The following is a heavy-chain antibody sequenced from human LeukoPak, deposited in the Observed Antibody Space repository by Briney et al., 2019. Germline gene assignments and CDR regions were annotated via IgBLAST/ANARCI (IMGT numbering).Heavy chain of an antibody. CDR1: GFTFSSYA. V-gene: IGHV3-30-3*01. CDR2: ISYDGSNK. CDR3: ASPYHYSSSRGYYYYGMDV. Sequence: GGSLRLSCAASGFTFSSYAMHWVRQAPGKGLEWVAVISYDGSNKYYADSVKGRFTISRDNSKNTLYLQMNSLRAEDTAVYYCASPYHYSSSRGYYYYGMDVWGQGTTVTVSS. D-gene: IGHD6-13*01. J-gene: IGHJ6*02.